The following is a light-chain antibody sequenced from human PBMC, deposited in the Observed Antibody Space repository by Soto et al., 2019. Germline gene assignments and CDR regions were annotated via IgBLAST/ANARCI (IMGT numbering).Light chain of an antibody. CDR2: DAS. J-gene: IGKJ1*01. Sequence: DIQMTQSPSTLSASVGDRVTITCRASQSISSWLAWYQQKPGKAPKLLIYDASSLESGVPSRFSGSGSGTEFTLTISSLQPDDFATYYCQQYNCSVTFGKGTKVEIK. CDR1: QSISSW. V-gene: IGKV1-5*01. CDR3: QQYNCSVT.